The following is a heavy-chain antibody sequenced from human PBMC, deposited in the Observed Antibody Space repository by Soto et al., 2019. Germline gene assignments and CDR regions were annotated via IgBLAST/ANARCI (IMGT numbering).Heavy chain of an antibody. J-gene: IGHJ6*02. CDR2: INPNSGGT. V-gene: IGHV1-2*04. CDR1: GYTFTGYY. D-gene: IGHD3-3*01. CDR3: ARGGRGYDFWSGYPHSEFYGMDV. Sequence: ASVKVSCKASGYTFTGYYMHWVRQAPGQGLEWMGWINPNSGGTNYAQKFQGWVTMTRDTSISTAYMELSRLRSDDTAVYYCARGGRGYDFWSGYPHSEFYGMDVWGQGNTVTVSS.